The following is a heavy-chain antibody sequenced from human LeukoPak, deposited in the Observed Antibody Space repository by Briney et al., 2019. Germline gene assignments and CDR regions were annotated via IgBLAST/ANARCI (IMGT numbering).Heavy chain of an antibody. D-gene: IGHD3-16*01. V-gene: IGHV4-39*01. J-gene: IGHJ3*02. CDR2: IYYSGST. CDR1: GGSISSRSYY. CDR3: ARRIYDLDGLQNLGIDAFDI. Sequence: SETLSLTCTVSGGSISSRSYYWGWVRQPPGKGLDWIGSIYYSGSTYYNPSLKSRVTISVDTSKNQFSLKLSSVTAADTAVYYCARRIYDLDGLQNLGIDAFDIWGQGTMVTVSS.